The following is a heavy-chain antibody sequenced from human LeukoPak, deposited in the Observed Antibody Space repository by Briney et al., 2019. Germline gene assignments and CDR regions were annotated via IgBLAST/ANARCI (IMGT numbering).Heavy chain of an antibody. CDR3: ARDNGLYAFDI. CDR2: IGTAGDT. J-gene: IGHJ3*02. Sequence: QPGGSPRLSCAASGFTFSSYDMHWVRQATGKGLEWVSAIGTAGDTYYPGSVKGRFTISRENAKNSLYLQMNSLRAGDTAVYYCARDNGLYAFDIWGQGTMVTVSS. CDR1: GFTFSSYD. V-gene: IGHV3-13*01.